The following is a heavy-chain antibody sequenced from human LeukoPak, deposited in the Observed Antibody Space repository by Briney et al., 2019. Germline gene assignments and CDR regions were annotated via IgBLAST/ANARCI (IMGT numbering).Heavy chain of an antibody. D-gene: IGHD2-21*02. CDR2: ISYDGSNK. V-gene: IGHV3-30*04. CDR3: ARATRGVVTGTWFDP. Sequence: PGRSLRLSCAASGFTFSSCAMHWVRQAPGKGLEWVAVISYDGSNKYYADSVKGRFTISRDNSKNTLYLQMNSLRAEDTAVYYCARATRGVVTGTWFDPWGQGTLVTVSS. J-gene: IGHJ5*02. CDR1: GFTFSSCA.